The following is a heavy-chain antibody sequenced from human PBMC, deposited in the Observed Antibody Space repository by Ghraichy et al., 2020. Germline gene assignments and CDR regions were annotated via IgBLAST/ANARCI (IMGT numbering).Heavy chain of an antibody. CDR2: INPNSGGT. D-gene: IGHD3-10*01. J-gene: IGHJ4*02. CDR1: GYTFTGYY. CDR3: ARMDYYGSGSYYF. V-gene: IGHV1-2*06. Sequence: ASVKVSCKASGYTFTGYYMHWVRQAPGQGLEWMGRINPNSGGTNYAHKFQGRVTMTRDTSISTAYMELSRLRSDDTAVYYCARMDYYGSGSYYFWGQGTLVTVSS.